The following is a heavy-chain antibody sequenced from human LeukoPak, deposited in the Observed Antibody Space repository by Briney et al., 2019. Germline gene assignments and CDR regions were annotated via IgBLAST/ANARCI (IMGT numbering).Heavy chain of an antibody. J-gene: IGHJ3*02. CDR3: AKVRLGYSYGYGDDAFDI. CDR1: GFTFDDYA. Sequence: GGSLRLPCAASGFTFDDYAMHWVRQAPGKGLEWVSGISWNSGSIGYADSVKGRFTISRDNAKNSLYLQMNSLRAEDMALYYCAKVRLGYSYGYGDDAFDIWGQGTMVTVSS. CDR2: ISWNSGSI. V-gene: IGHV3-9*03. D-gene: IGHD5-18*01.